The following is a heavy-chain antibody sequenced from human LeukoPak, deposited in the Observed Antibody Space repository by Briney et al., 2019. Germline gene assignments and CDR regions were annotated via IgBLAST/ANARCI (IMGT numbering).Heavy chain of an antibody. V-gene: IGHV1-8*03. CDR3: ARHSSGYYGDAFDI. Sequence: ASVKVSCKASGYTFTSYDINWVRQATGQGLEWMGWMNPNSGNKGYAQKFQGRVTITRNTSISTAYMELSSLRSEGTAVYYCARHSSGYYGDAFDIWGQGTMVTVSS. CDR2: MNPNSGNK. CDR1: GYTFTSYD. D-gene: IGHD3-22*01. J-gene: IGHJ3*02.